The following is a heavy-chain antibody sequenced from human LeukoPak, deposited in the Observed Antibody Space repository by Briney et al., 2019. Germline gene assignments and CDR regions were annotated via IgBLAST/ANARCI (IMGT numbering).Heavy chain of an antibody. CDR3: ARYITGPNTAFDI. D-gene: IGHD1-1*01. CDR2: ISNSGGDT. V-gene: IGHV3-23*01. J-gene: IGHJ3*02. CDR1: EFTFSSHA. Sequence: HPGGSLRLSCVASEFTFSSHAMSWVRQAPGKGLEWVSTISNSGGDTYYAGSVKARFSISRDNSKDTLYLQMDSLRVDDTAVYYCARYITGPNTAFDIWGQGTRVTVSS.